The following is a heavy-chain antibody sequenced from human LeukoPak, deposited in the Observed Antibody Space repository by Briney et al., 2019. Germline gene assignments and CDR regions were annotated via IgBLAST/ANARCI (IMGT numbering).Heavy chain of an antibody. Sequence: GGSLRLSCAASGFTLSSNFMTWVRQAPGKGLEWVSVIHTGGRTYYVDSVKGRFTISRDDPKNTFYLHMNSLRAEDAAVYYCAVRVTKGSWSAFDIWGQGTMVTVSS. D-gene: IGHD4-17*01. CDR3: AVRVTKGSWSAFDI. V-gene: IGHV3-66*01. CDR1: GFTLSSNF. CDR2: IHTGGRT. J-gene: IGHJ3*02.